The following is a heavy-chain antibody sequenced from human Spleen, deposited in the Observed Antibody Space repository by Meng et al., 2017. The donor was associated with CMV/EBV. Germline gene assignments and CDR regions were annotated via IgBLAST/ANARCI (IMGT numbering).Heavy chain of an antibody. J-gene: IGHJ4*02. V-gene: IGHV3-21*04. CDR3: ARVRTHYYNGSGYYYFDN. D-gene: IGHD3-22*01. Sequence: GESLKISCAASGFTFSSYSMNWVRQAPGKGLEWVSSISSSSSYIYYADSVKGRFTISRDNAKNSLYLQMNSLRAEDTALYYCARVRTHYYNGSGYYYFDNWGQGALVTVSS. CDR1: GFTFSSYS. CDR2: ISSSSSYI.